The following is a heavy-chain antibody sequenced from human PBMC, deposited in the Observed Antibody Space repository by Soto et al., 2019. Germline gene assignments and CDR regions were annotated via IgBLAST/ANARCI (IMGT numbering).Heavy chain of an antibody. CDR1: GGSIRESGLY. CDR2: IFLSGRT. V-gene: IGHV4-39*01. J-gene: IGHJ6*03. Sequence: QMQLQESGPGLVKTSETLSLTCTVSGGSIRESGLYWGWIRQSPGKGLEWVGRIFLSGRTHYIPSPKCRVSISIDASENQFSLNVISVAAADTGVYYCVRSLMDVWGKGTTVTVSS. CDR3: VRSLMDV.